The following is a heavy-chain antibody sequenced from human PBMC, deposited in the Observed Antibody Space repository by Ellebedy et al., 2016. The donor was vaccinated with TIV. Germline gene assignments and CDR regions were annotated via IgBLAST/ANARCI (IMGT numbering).Heavy chain of an antibody. CDR1: GFSVSSDY. J-gene: IGHJ5*02. V-gene: IGHV3-53*01. D-gene: IGHD4-23*01. CDR2: IYTAGNT. Sequence: PGGSLRLSCAPSGFSVSSDYMTWVRQAPGKGLEWVSIIYTAGNTYYADSVKGRFTISRDNSNNTRYFQMNSLRVEDTAVYYWARLSRWSILSWGQGHLVTVSS. CDR3: ARLSRWSILS.